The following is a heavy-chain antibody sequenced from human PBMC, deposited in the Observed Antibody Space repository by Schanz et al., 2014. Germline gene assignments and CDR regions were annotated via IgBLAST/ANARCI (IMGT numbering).Heavy chain of an antibody. CDR3: ARDPPPYSSSPYYWYYGMDV. Sequence: EVQLVESGGGLVQPGGSLRLSCAASGFIFSNFAMEWVRQAPGKGLEWVSVIYNGGGGRTYYADSVKGRFTISSDNSKNTVFLKMNSLRAEDTGVYYCARDPPPYSSSPYYWYYGMDVWGQGTTVTVSS. CDR1: GFIFSNFA. J-gene: IGHJ6*02. CDR2: IYNGGGGRT. V-gene: IGHV3-23*04. D-gene: IGHD6-6*01.